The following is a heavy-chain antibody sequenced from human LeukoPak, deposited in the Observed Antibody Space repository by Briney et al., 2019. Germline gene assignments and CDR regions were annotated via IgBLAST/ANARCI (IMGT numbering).Heavy chain of an antibody. Sequence: SETLSLTYAVYGGSFSGYYWSWIRQPPGKGLEWIGEINHSGSTNYNPSLKSRVTISVDTSKNQFSLKLSSVTAADTAVYYCARGFPPAYSSGWYFQYFQHWGQGTLVTVSS. J-gene: IGHJ1*01. D-gene: IGHD6-19*01. CDR3: ARGFPPAYSSGWYFQYFQH. V-gene: IGHV4-34*01. CDR2: INHSGST. CDR1: GGSFSGYY.